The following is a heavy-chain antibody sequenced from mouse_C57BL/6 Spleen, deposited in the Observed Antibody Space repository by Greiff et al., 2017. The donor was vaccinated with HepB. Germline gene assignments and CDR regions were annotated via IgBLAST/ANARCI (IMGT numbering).Heavy chain of an antibody. V-gene: IGHV5-17*01. CDR2: ISSGSSTI. D-gene: IGHD2-4*01. CDR1: GFTFSDYG. Sequence: EVKLVESGGGLVKPGGSLKLSCAASGFTFSDYGMYWVRQAPEKGLEWVAYISSGSSTIYYADTVKGRFTISRDNAKNTLFLQMTSLRSEYTAMYYCADDDYDYWGQGTSLTVSS. J-gene: IGHJ2*02. CDR3: ADDDYDY.